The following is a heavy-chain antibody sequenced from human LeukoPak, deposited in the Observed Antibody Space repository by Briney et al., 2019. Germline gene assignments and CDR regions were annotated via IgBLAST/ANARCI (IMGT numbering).Heavy chain of an antibody. CDR2: IFHSGST. CDR3: ARDRGVAVAGPPGY. V-gene: IGHV4-38-2*02. CDR1: GYSISSGYY. D-gene: IGHD6-19*01. Sequence: MSSETLPLTCAVSGYSISSGYYWGWIRQPPGKGLEWVGSIFHSGSTYYNPSLKSRVTISVDTSKNQFSLKLSSVTAADTAVYYCARDRGVAVAGPPGYWGQGTLVTVSS. J-gene: IGHJ4*02.